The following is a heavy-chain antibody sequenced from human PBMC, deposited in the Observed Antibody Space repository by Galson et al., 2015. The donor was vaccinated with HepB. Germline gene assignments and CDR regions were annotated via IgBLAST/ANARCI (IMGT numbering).Heavy chain of an antibody. CDR3: ARGHGYSYGYPYYYYGMDV. CDR1: GYTFTSYD. D-gene: IGHD5-18*01. J-gene: IGHJ6*02. Sequence: SVKVSCKAYGYTFTSYDINWVRQATGQGLEWMGWMNPNSGNTGYAQKFQGRVTMTRNTSISTAYMELSSLRSEDTAVYYCARGHGYSYGYPYYYYGMDVWGQGTTVTVFS. CDR2: MNPNSGNT. V-gene: IGHV1-8*01.